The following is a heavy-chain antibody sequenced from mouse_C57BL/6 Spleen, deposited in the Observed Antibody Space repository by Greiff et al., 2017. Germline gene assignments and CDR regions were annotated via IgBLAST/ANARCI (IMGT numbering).Heavy chain of an antibody. CDR1: GYTFTSYW. D-gene: IGHD1-1*01. J-gene: IGHJ2*01. CDR3: ASPSHGSSYYFFDY. Sequence: QVQLQQPGAELVKPGASVKLSCKASGYTFTSYWMHWVKQRPGQGLEWIGMIHPNSGSTNYNETFKSKATLTVDKSSSPAYMQLSSLTSEDSAVYYCASPSHGSSYYFFDYGGQGTTLTDSS. CDR2: IHPNSGST. V-gene: IGHV1-64*01.